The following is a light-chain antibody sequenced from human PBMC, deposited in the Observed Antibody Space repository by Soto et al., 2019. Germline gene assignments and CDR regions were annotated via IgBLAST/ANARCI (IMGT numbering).Light chain of an antibody. J-gene: IGKJ1*01. V-gene: IGKV3-15*01. CDR2: GAS. Sequence: EIVMTQSPATLSVSPGESATLSCRASQSVSTNLARYQQKPGQAPRLLIYGASTRATDIPARFSGSGSGTEFTLTINSLQSADFAVYYCQQYKNWPPWTFGQGTKVEI. CDR3: QQYKNWPPWT. CDR1: QSVSTN.